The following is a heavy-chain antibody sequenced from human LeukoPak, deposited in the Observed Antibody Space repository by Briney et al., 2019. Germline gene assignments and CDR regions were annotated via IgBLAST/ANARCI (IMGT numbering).Heavy chain of an antibody. CDR3: ARNGSGSYGY. Sequence: GASVKVSCKASGYSFTTYGISWVRQAPGQGLEWMGWISVYNGHTNYAQKLQGRVTMTTDTSTSTAYMELRSLTSDHTAVYYCARNGSGSYGYWGQGTLVIVSS. V-gene: IGHV1-18*01. CDR2: ISVYNGHT. D-gene: IGHD3-10*01. CDR1: GYSFTTYG. J-gene: IGHJ4*02.